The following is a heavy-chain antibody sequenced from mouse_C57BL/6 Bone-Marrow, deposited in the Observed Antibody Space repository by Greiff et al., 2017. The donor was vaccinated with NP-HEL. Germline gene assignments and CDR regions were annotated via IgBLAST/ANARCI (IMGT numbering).Heavy chain of an antibody. D-gene: IGHD1-1*01. J-gene: IGHJ4*01. CDR1: GFTFSSYG. CDR2: ISSGGSYT. CDR3: ARSYFGDY. Sequence: EVQLVESGGDLVKPGGSLKLSCAASGFTFSSYGMSWVRQTPDKRLEWVATISSGGSYTYYPDSVKGRFTISRDNAKNTLYLQMSSLKSEDTAMYYCARSYFGDYWGQGTSDTVSS. V-gene: IGHV5-6*01.